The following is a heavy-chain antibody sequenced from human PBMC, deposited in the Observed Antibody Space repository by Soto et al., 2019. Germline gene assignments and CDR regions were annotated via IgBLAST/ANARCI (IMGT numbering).Heavy chain of an antibody. D-gene: IGHD3-9*01. V-gene: IGHV3-23*01. Sequence: GESLKISCAASGFTFRTFTMNWVRQAPGKGLEWVSGIIGGDGDKFYSDSVKGRFTISRDNSKDMLFLQMSSLRVDDTAVYYCAKDRDPDGIWTFDSWGQGTLVTVPS. CDR3: AKDRDPDGIWTFDS. CDR1: GFTFRTFT. J-gene: IGHJ5*01. CDR2: IIGGDGDK.